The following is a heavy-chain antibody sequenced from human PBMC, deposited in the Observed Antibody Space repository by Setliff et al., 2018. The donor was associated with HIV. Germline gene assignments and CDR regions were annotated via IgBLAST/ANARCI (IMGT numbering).Heavy chain of an antibody. J-gene: IGHJ5*02. CDR1: GYSFARHW. V-gene: IGHV5-51*01. D-gene: IGHD5-12*01. Sequence: GESLKISCKGSGYSFARHWIAWVRQMPGKGLEWMGIIYPDDSETRYSPSFQGQVNISADKSISTAYLQLTSLKASDTATYYCARQEAVVATIKGWFVHWGQGTLVTVSS. CDR2: IYPDDSET. CDR3: ARQEAVVATIKGWFVH.